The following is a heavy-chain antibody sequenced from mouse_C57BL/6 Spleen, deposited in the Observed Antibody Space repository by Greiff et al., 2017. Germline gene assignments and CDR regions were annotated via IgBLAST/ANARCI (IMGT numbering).Heavy chain of an antibody. Sequence: EVQRVESGPGLVKPSQSLSLTCSVTGYSITSGYYWNWIRQFPGNKLEWMGYISYDGSNNYNPSLKNRISITRDTSKNQFFLKLNSVTTEDTATYYCARATTVVAGDYFDYWGQGTTLTVSS. D-gene: IGHD1-1*01. CDR1: GYSITSGYY. CDR2: ISYDGSN. CDR3: ARATTVVAGDYFDY. V-gene: IGHV3-6*01. J-gene: IGHJ2*01.